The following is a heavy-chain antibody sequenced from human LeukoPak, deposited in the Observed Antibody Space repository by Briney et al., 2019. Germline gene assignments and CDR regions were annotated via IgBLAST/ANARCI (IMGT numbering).Heavy chain of an antibody. Sequence: GASVKVSCKASGYTFTGYFMHWVRQAPGKGLEWMGWTNPNSGGTNYAQKFQGRVTMTRDTSISTAYMELSRLRSDDTAVYYCARDRDSSSWGTDAFDIWGQGTMVTVSS. V-gene: IGHV1-2*02. CDR2: TNPNSGGT. D-gene: IGHD6-13*01. CDR1: GYTFTGYF. CDR3: ARDRDSSSWGTDAFDI. J-gene: IGHJ3*02.